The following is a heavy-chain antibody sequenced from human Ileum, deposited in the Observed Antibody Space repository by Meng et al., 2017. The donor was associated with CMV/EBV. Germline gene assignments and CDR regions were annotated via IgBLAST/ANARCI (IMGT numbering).Heavy chain of an antibody. V-gene: IGHV4-4*07. CDR2: ICGTGTI. J-gene: IGHJ5*02. Sequence: AQLEESGPGLVRPSETLSLICTLAGGSISTYCLNWIRQSAGKRLEWIGRICGTGTIQYNPSFKSRLTLSLDTSKSQFSLRLTSVTAADTAVYFCARRVREVRERSWENWLTPWGQGILVTVSS. CDR1: GGSISTYC. D-gene: IGHD3-10*01. CDR3: ARRVREVRERSWENWLTP.